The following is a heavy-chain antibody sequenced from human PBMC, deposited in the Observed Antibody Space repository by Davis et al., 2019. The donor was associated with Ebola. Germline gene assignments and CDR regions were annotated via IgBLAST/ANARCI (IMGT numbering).Heavy chain of an antibody. D-gene: IGHD2-2*02. J-gene: IGHJ5*02. CDR1: GYAFTSFF. CDR2: INPSDGST. Sequence: ASVKVSCKASGYAFTSFFIHWVRQAPGHGLEWTGIINPSDGSTSYSQNFQDRVTLTRDTSTSTIYMVLSSLRSEDTAGYFCARPGYCPTTKCYTFMAWGQGTLVTVSS. CDR3: ARPGYCPTTKCYTFMA. V-gene: IGHV1-46*01.